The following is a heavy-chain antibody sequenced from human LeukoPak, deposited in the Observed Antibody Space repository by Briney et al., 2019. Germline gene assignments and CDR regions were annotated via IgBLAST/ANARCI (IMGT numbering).Heavy chain of an antibody. CDR3: AKAGDDSSEPYAFDI. Sequence: GGSLRLSCAASGFTFSNYYMSWIRQAPGKGLVWFSYISSSGTTTSYADSVKGRFTISRDNSKNTLYLQMNSLRAEDTAVYYCAKAGDDSSEPYAFDIWGQGTMVTVSS. CDR2: ISSSGTTT. J-gene: IGHJ3*02. CDR1: GFTFSNYY. D-gene: IGHD3-22*01. V-gene: IGHV3-11*04.